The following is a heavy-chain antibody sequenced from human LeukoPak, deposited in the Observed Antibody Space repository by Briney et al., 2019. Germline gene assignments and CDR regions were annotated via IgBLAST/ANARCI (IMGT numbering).Heavy chain of an antibody. CDR3: GRDFRDSLDY. CDR2: INPDSGGA. CDR1: GYTFTDHH. Sequence: ASVKVSCKASGYTFTDHHMHWVRQAPGQGLEWMGWINPDSGGADYAQKFQGRVTMTRDTSTSTAYMELTRLRSDDTAVYYCGRDFRDSLDYWGQGTPVTVSS. V-gene: IGHV1-2*02. J-gene: IGHJ4*02.